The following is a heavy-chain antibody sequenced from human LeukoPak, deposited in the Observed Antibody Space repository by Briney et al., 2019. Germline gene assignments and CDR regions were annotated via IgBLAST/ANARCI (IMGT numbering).Heavy chain of an antibody. CDR3: ARENYDYFDY. D-gene: IGHD1-7*01. J-gene: IGHJ4*02. Sequence: GGSLRLSCAASGFTFSTYSMNWVRQAPGKGLEWLSSISSSSSYIYYADSVRGRFTISRDNAKNSLSLQMNSLRAEDTAVYYCARENYDYFDYWGQGTLVTVSS. V-gene: IGHV3-21*01. CDR2: ISSSSSYI. CDR1: GFTFSTYS.